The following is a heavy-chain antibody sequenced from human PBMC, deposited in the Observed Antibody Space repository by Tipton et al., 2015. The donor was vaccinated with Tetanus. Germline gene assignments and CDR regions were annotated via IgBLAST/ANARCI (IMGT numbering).Heavy chain of an antibody. CDR2: IYYSGST. V-gene: IGHV4-59*01. D-gene: IGHD3-16*01. Sequence: TLSLTCTVSGGSISSYYWSWIRQPPGKGLEWIGYIYYSGSTNYNPSLKSRVTISVDTSKNQFSLKLSSVTAADTGVYYCARGGIGGGGGGLDYWGQGTLVSVSS. CDR1: GGSISSYY. J-gene: IGHJ4*02. CDR3: ARGGIGGGGGGLDY.